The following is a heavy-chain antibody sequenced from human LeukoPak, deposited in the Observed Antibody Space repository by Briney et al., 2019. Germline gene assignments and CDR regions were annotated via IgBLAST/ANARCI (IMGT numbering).Heavy chain of an antibody. Sequence: GGSLRLSCAASGFTFSSYWMSWVRQAPGKGLEWVANIKQDGSEKYYVDSVKGRFTISRDNAKNSLYLQMNSLRAEDTAVYYCARGSNQLRVVPAAKNAEYFQHWGQGTLVTVSS. CDR2: IKQDGSEK. V-gene: IGHV3-7*01. CDR1: GFTFSSYW. D-gene: IGHD2-2*01. CDR3: ARGSNQLRVVPAAKNAEYFQH. J-gene: IGHJ1*01.